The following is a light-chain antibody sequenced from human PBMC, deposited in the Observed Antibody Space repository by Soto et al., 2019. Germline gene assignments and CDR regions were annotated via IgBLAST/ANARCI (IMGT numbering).Light chain of an antibody. Sequence: QSVLTQPPSVSGAPGQRVSISCTGSSSNIGAGSEVHWYQQVPGTAPKLLIYGNNNRPSGVPDRFSASKSGTSASLAITGRQPEDEVDYYCQASDSSVSGPKVFGGGTQLTVL. V-gene: IGLV1-40*01. J-gene: IGLJ7*01. CDR3: QASDSSVSGPKV. CDR2: GNN. CDR1: SSNIGAGSE.